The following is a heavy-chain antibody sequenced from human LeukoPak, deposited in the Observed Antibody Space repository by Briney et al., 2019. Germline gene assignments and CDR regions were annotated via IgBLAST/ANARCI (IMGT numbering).Heavy chain of an antibody. CDR3: ALDSSGWCDDSFDI. CDR1: GASISFYY. V-gene: IGHV4-59*01. Sequence: SETLSLTCTVSGASISFYYWSWIRQPPGKGLEWIGYIYYSGSTNYNPSLKSRVTMSLDTSKNHFSLNLNSVTAADTAIYYCALDSSGWCDDSFDISGQATMLSVSS. CDR2: IYYSGST. D-gene: IGHD6-13*01. J-gene: IGHJ3*02.